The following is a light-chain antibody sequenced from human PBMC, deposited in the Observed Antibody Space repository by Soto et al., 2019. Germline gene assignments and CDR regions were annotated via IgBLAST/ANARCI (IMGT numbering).Light chain of an antibody. J-gene: IGLJ2*01. V-gene: IGLV6-57*04. CDR1: SCSIASIY. Sequence: NFILTQPHSVSESPGKTVTISCTRISCSIASIYVQWYQHRPGSAPTTVIYEDNQGPSGVPDRFSGSIDSSSNSASLTISGLKTEDEADYYCQSYDSSTPVVFGGGTKVTVL. CDR2: EDN. CDR3: QSYDSSTPVV.